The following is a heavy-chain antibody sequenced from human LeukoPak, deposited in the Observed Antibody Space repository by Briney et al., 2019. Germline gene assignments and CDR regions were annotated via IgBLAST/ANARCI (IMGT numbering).Heavy chain of an antibody. J-gene: IGHJ6*03. CDR3: ARGRDFWSGYYDTNPYYYYYMDV. D-gene: IGHD3-3*01. CDR2: IIPIFGTA. Sequence: GASVKVSFKASGGTFSSYAISWVRQAPGQGLEWMGGIIPIFGTANYAQKFQGRVTITTDESTSTAYMELSSLRSEDTAVYYCARGRDFWSGYYDTNPYYYYYMDVWGKGTTVTVSS. CDR1: GGTFSSYA. V-gene: IGHV1-69*05.